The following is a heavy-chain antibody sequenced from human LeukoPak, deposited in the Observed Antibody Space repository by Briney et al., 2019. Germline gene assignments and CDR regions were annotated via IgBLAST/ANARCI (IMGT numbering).Heavy chain of an antibody. Sequence: PSETLSLTCSVSGYSISNGYYWGWIRQPPGKGLEWIGSIYNGNTWNTYYNPSLKSRFTISVDTSKNQFSLKVNSVTAADTAVYHCAKLISGRLGSGRRVTWGRGTLVTVSS. D-gene: IGHD3-10*01. V-gene: IGHV4-38-2*02. CDR2: IYNGNTWNT. CDR1: GYSISNGYY. CDR3: AKLISGRLGSGRRVT. J-gene: IGHJ5*02.